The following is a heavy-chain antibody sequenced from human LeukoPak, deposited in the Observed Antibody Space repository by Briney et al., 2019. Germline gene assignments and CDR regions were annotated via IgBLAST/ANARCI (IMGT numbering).Heavy chain of an antibody. CDR3: ARAVGGAQHFDY. J-gene: IGHJ4*02. Sequence: GASVKVSCKASGGTFSSYAISWVRQAPGQGLEWMGGIIPIFGTANYAQKFQGRVTITTDESTSTAYMELSSLRSEDTAVYYCARAVGGAQHFDYWGQGTLVTVSS. D-gene: IGHD2-2*01. CDR2: IIPIFGTA. CDR1: GGTFSSYA. V-gene: IGHV1-69*05.